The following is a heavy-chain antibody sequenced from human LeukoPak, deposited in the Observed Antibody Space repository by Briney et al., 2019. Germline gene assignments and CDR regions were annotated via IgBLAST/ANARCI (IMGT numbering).Heavy chain of an antibody. CDR1: GYRFSTHW. CDR2: IFPGDSDT. Sequence: HGESLKISCKGFGYRFSTHWIGWVRQMPGKGLEWMGIIFPGDSDTIYSPSFQGQVTISADKSISTAYLQRSSLKASDTAMYYCARLPSPIIQLWINYFDYWGQGTLITVSS. J-gene: IGHJ4*02. CDR3: ARLPSPIIQLWINYFDY. V-gene: IGHV5-51*01. D-gene: IGHD5-18*01.